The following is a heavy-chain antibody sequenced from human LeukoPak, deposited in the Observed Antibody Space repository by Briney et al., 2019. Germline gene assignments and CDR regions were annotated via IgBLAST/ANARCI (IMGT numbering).Heavy chain of an antibody. D-gene: IGHD3-16*01. CDR2: INGEGSIV. J-gene: IGHJ4*02. CDR1: GFTFSSYW. CDR3: AREWGNSVLPLDY. Sequence: PGGSLRLSCAASGFTFSSYWMHWVRQGPGIELVWVSRINGEGSIVNYADSVKGRFTISRDNAKNTLDLQMNSLRVEDTAVYFCAREWGNSVLPLDYWGQGTLVTVSP. V-gene: IGHV3-74*01.